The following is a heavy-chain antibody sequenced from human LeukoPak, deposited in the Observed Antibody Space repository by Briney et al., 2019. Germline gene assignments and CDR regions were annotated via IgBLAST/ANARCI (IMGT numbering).Heavy chain of an antibody. Sequence: GASVKVSCKASGGTFSIYAISWVRQAPGQGREWMGRIIPILGIANYAQKFQGRVTITADKSTSTAYMELSSLRSEDTAVYYCARARYCGGDCSSNWGQGTLVTVSS. J-gene: IGHJ4*02. V-gene: IGHV1-69*04. D-gene: IGHD2-21*02. CDR3: ARARYCGGDCSSN. CDR2: IIPILGIA. CDR1: GGTFSIYA.